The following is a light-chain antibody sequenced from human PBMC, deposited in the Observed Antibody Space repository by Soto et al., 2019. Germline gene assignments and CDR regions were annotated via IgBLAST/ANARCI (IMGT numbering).Light chain of an antibody. CDR1: GSDVGSFDL. Sequence: QSALTQPASVSGSPEQSITISCTGPGSDVGSFDLVSWYQQHPDKAPKLIIFEGSKRPSGVSDRFSGSKSGNRASLTISGLQAEDEADYFCSSYAGGMTWVFGGGTKVTVL. CDR2: EGS. J-gene: IGLJ3*02. V-gene: IGLV2-23*01. CDR3: SSYAGGMTWV.